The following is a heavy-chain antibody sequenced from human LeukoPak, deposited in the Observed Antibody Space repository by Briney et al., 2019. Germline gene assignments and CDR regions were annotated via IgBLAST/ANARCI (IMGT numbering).Heavy chain of an antibody. D-gene: IGHD2-2*01. CDR2: ISWNSDKI. V-gene: IGHV3-9*01. CDR3: ARVMGRYCSSTSCYVDY. CDR1: GVTFDDYA. Sequence: GGSLRLSCVASGVTFDDYAVNWVRQAPGKGLEWVASISWNSDKIDYADSVKGRFTISRDNSKNTLYLQMNSLRAEDTAVYYCARVMGRYCSSTSCYVDYWGQGTLVTVPS. J-gene: IGHJ4*02.